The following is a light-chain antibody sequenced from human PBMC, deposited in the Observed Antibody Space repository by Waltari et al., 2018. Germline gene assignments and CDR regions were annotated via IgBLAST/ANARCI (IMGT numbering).Light chain of an antibody. CDR2: DCT. CDR1: SSDVGGYNY. V-gene: IGLV2-11*01. CDR3: CSYAGSITFWL. Sequence: QSALTQPRSVSGSPGQSVTISCTGTSSDVGGYNYVSWYQHHPGKAPKLIIYDCTKRTSGVPYRFSASKSDNTASLTISGLQAEDEADYSCCSYAGSITFWLFGGGTKLTVL. J-gene: IGLJ3*02.